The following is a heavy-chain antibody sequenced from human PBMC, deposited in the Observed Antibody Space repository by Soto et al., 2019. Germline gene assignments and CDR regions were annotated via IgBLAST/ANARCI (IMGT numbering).Heavy chain of an antibody. Sequence: QVQLVQSGAEVKKPGASVKVSWTASGYTLTRDSISWVRQAPGQGLEWMGWISAYNGNTNYAQKLQGRVTMTTDTSTSTAYMELRSLRSDDTAVSYCARDWAKQQLVLKDPLHIWGQGTMVTVSS. CDR2: ISAYNGNT. CDR3: ARDWAKQQLVLKDPLHI. CDR1: GYTLTRDS. J-gene: IGHJ3*02. D-gene: IGHD6-13*01. V-gene: IGHV1-18*01.